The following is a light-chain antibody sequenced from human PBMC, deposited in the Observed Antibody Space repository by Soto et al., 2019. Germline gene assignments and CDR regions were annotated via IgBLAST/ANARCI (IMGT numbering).Light chain of an antibody. J-gene: IGLJ1*01. CDR1: TGAVTSDYY. CDR2: SIG. V-gene: IGLV7-43*01. CDR3: LIYYGGDRV. Sequence: TVVTQEPSLTVSPGGTVTLTCASSTGAVTSDYYPNWFQQKPGQAPRALIYSIGYRHTWTPARFSGSLLGGKAALTLSGVQTEDEDEYYCLIYYGGDRVLGNGTKVT.